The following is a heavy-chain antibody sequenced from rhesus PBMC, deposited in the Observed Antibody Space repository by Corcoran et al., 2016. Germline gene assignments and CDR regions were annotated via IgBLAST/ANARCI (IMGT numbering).Heavy chain of an antibody. CDR1: GGPVRSSNW. D-gene: IGHD3-34*01. J-gene: IGHJ4*01. CDR3: ARVGYWGGYYFGC. Sequence: QVQLQESGPGLVKPSESLSLTCAVSGGPVRSSNWWSWIRQPPSKELEWIGYISGSSGSTSYNPSRKGRGTIATDASMVSISLRGSSVTAAGTAVYYCARVGYWGGYYFGCWGQGVLVTVSS. CDR2: ISGSSGST. V-gene: IGHV4-65*01.